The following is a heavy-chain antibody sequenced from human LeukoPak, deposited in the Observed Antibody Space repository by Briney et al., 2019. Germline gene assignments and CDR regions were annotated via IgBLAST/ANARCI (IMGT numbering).Heavy chain of an antibody. V-gene: IGHV4-34*01. J-gene: IGHJ6*04. D-gene: IGHD1/OR15-1a*01. CDR1: GGSFSGYY. CDR3: ASCEQDV. Sequence: PSETLSLTCAVYGGSFSGYYWSWIRQPPGKGLEWIGENNHSGSTNYNPSLKSRVTISVDTSKNQFSLKLSSVTAADTAVYYCASCEQDVWGKGTTVTVSS. CDR2: NNHSGST.